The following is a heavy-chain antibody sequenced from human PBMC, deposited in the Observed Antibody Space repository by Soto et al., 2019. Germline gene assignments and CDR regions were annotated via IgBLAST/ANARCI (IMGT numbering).Heavy chain of an antibody. CDR3: ARVGSGWCLDY. CDR1: GFTFSSYW. V-gene: IGHV3-74*01. D-gene: IGHD6-19*01. Sequence: WGSLRLSCAASGFTFSSYWMHWVRQAPGKGLVWVSRINSDGSSTSYADSVKGRFTISRDNAKNTLYLQMNSLRAEDTAVYYCARVGSGWCLDYWGQGTLVTVSS. J-gene: IGHJ4*02. CDR2: INSDGSST.